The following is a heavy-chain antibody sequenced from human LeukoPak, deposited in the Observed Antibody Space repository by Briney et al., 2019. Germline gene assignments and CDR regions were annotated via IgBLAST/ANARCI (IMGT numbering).Heavy chain of an antibody. CDR2: INHSGST. CDR3: ARHSPSIAARRLRGDFQH. J-gene: IGHJ1*01. V-gene: IGHV4-34*01. CDR1: GGSFSGYY. D-gene: IGHD6-6*01. Sequence: SETLSLTCAVYGGSFSGYYWSWIRQPPRKGLEWIGEINHSGSTNYNPSLKSRVIISVDTSKNQFSLKLSSVTAADTAVYYCARHSPSIAARRLRGDFQHWGQGTLVTVSS.